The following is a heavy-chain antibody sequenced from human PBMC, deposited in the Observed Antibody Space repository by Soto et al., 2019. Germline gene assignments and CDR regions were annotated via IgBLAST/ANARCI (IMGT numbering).Heavy chain of an antibody. CDR1: GDTFNFYS. V-gene: IGHV1-69*04. J-gene: IGHJ4*02. Sequence: QVQLVQSGAEVKRPGSSVKVSCKASGDTFNFYSINWVRQAPGLGLEWMGRVNPILSMSNYAQRFQGRVTMTADKYTSTAYMELSGLRSEDTAIYYCATNGSGYRAFDFWGQGALVTVSS. CDR2: VNPILSMS. D-gene: IGHD3-10*01. CDR3: ATNGSGYRAFDF.